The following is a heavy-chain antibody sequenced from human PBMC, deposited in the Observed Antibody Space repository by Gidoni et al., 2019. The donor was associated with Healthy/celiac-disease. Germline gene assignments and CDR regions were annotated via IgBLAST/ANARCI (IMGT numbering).Heavy chain of an antibody. V-gene: IGHV3-48*03. CDR1: GFTFSSYE. Sequence: DVLLVESGGGLLQPGGSLTLSCAASGFTFSSYEMNWVLQGPGQGLEWVSYISSSGSTIYYAETVKGRFTSTRDNAKNTLYRQMNSLRAEDTAVYDCERQDGSGHFDYWGQGTLVTVSS. D-gene: IGHD1-26*01. CDR3: ERQDGSGHFDY. CDR2: ISSSGSTI. J-gene: IGHJ4*02.